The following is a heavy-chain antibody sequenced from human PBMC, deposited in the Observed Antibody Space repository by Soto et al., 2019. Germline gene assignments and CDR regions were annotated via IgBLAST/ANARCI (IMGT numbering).Heavy chain of an antibody. D-gene: IGHD6-19*01. Sequence: GASVNVSCKASGGTFSSYAISWVRQAPGQGLEWMGGIIPIFGTANYAQKFQGRVTITAGESTSTAYMELSSLRSEDTAVYYCARAAVEQWLVFHAFDIWGQGTMVTVSS. CDR1: GGTFSSYA. V-gene: IGHV1-69*13. CDR2: IIPIFGTA. CDR3: ARAAVEQWLVFHAFDI. J-gene: IGHJ3*02.